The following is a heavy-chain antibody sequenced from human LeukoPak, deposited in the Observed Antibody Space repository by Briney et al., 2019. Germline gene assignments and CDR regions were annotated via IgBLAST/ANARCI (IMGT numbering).Heavy chain of an antibody. CDR1: GFTFSSYS. D-gene: IGHD4-11*01. Sequence: PGGSLRLSCAASGFTFSSYSMNWVRQAPGKGLEWVSSISSSSSYIYYADSVKGRFTISRDNAKNSLYLQMNSLRAEDTAVYYCARHDYSSTTFDYWGQGTLVTVSS. CDR3: ARHDYSSTTFDY. J-gene: IGHJ4*02. CDR2: ISSSSSYI. V-gene: IGHV3-21*01.